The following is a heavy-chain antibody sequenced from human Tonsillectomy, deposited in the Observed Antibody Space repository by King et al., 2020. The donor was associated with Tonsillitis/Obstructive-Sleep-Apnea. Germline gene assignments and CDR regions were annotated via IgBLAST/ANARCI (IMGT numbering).Heavy chain of an antibody. CDR3: TTAVGYYYYYMDV. Sequence: VQLVESGGGLVKPGGSLRISCAASGFTFSNAWMSWVRQAPGKGLEWVGRIKSKSGGGTTDYAAPVKGRFTISRDDSKNTLYLQMNSLKTEDTAVYYCTTAVGYYYYYMDVWGKGTTVTVSS. CDR1: GFTFSNAW. CDR2: IKSKSGGGTT. V-gene: IGHV3-15*01. J-gene: IGHJ6*03.